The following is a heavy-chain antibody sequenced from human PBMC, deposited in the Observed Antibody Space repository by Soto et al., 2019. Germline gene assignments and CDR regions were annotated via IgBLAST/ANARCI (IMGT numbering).Heavy chain of an antibody. CDR3: ARVGGGAAAGIPTY. Sequence: QVQLVESGGGVVQPGRSLRLSCAASGFTFSSYGMHWVRQAPGKGLEWVAVIWYDGSNKYYADSVKGRFTISRDNSKNTLYLQMNGLRAEDTAVYYCARVGGGAAAGIPTYWGQGTLVTVSS. D-gene: IGHD6-13*01. CDR2: IWYDGSNK. V-gene: IGHV3-33*01. J-gene: IGHJ4*02. CDR1: GFTFSSYG.